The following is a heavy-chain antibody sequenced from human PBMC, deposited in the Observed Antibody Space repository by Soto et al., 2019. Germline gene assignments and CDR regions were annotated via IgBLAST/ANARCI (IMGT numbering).Heavy chain of an antibody. CDR1: GFTFSSYA. CDR2: ISGSGGST. D-gene: IGHD3-3*01. Sequence: PVGSLRLSCAASGFTFSSYAMSWVRQAPGKGLEWVSAISGSGGSTYYADSVKGRFTISRDNSKNTLYLQMNSLRAEDTAVYYCAPLGITIFGVVPNGWFDPWGQGTLVTVSS. CDR3: APLGITIFGVVPNGWFDP. V-gene: IGHV3-23*01. J-gene: IGHJ5*02.